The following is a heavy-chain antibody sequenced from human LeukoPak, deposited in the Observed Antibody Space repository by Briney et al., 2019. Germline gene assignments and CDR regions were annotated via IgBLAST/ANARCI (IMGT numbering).Heavy chain of an antibody. J-gene: IGHJ4*02. CDR1: GFTFSSYS. Sequence: GGSLRLSCAAFGFTFSSYSMNWVRQAPGKGLEWVSSISSSSSYIYYADSVKGRFTISRDNAKNSLYLQMNSLRAEDTAVYYCARDRSSSWSPFDYRGQGTLVTVSS. CDR3: ARDRSSSWSPFDY. V-gene: IGHV3-21*01. D-gene: IGHD6-13*01. CDR2: ISSSSSYI.